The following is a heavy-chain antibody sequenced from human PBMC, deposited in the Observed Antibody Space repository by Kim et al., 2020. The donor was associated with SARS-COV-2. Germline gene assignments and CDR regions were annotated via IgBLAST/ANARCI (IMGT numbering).Heavy chain of an antibody. CDR3: ARDMVTMVRGDLDY. D-gene: IGHD3-10*01. Sequence: NSVKGRFTISRDNSKNTLYLQMNSLRAEDTAVYYCARDMVTMVRGDLDYWGQGTLVTVSS. J-gene: IGHJ4*02. V-gene: IGHV3-30*01.